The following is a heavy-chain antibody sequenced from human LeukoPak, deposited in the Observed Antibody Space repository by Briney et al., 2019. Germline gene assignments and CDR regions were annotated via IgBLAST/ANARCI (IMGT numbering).Heavy chain of an antibody. CDR1: GFTFGTYA. D-gene: IGHD3/OR15-3a*01. CDR2: ISASGATA. J-gene: IGHJ4*02. V-gene: IGHV3-23*01. CDR3: AKRGSARTGTGSYTFDF. Sequence: PGGSLRLSCAASGFTFGTYAMGWVRQAQGKGLEWVSVISASGATAYYADSVRGRFTISRDNSKNTLFLQMNSLRAEDTAVYFCAKRGSARTGTGSYTFDFWGQGTLVTVSS.